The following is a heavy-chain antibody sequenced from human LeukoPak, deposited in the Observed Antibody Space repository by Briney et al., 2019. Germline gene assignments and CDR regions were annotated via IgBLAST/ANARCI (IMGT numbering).Heavy chain of an antibody. D-gene: IGHD3-9*01. J-gene: IGHJ6*02. CDR1: GFTFSDYN. Sequence: GGFLRLSCAASGFTFSDYNMNWVRQAPGKGLEWVSYITDSGNTIHYADSVKGRLNSLYLQMNSLRAEDTAVYYCARSIGLTGGGVDVWGQGTTVTVSS. CDR3: ARSIGLTGGGVDV. V-gene: IGHV3-11*01. CDR2: ITDSGNTI.